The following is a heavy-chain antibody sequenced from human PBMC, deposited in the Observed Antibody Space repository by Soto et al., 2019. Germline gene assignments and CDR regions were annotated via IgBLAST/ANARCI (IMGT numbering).Heavy chain of an antibody. V-gene: IGHV1-8*01. CDR2: MNPNSGNT. CDR3: ARERASFYGMDV. J-gene: IGHJ6*02. Sequence: QVQLVQSGAEVKKPGASVKVSCKASGYTFTSYDINWVRQATGQGLEWMGWMNPNSGNTGYAQKSXGXXTMTRNTSISTAYMELSSLRSEDTAVYYCARERASFYGMDVWGQGTTVTVSS. CDR1: GYTFTSYD.